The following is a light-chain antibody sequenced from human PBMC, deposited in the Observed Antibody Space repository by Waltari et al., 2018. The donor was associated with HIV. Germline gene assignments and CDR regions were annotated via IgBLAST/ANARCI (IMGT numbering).Light chain of an antibody. CDR1: ALPKQY. CDR3: QSADSSGTYWV. CDR2: KDS. Sequence: SYELTQPPSVSVSPGQTARITCSGDALPKQYAYWYQQKPGQAPVLVIYKDSERPSGFPERVSGSSSGTTVTLTISGVQAEDEADYYCQSADSSGTYWVFGGGTKLTVL. J-gene: IGLJ3*02. V-gene: IGLV3-25*03.